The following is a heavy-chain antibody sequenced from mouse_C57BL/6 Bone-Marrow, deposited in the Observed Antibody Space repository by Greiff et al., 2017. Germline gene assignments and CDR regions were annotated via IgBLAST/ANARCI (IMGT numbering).Heavy chain of an antibody. CDR2: IDPSDSYT. V-gene: IGHV1-69*01. J-gene: IGHJ2*01. D-gene: IGHD3-2*02. Sequence: QVQLQQPGAELVMPGASVKLSCKASGYTFTSYWMHWVKQRPGQGLEWIGEIDPSDSYTNYNQKFKGKSTLTVDKSSSTASMQLSSLTSEDSAVYYCARESRQLRPYYVDYWGQGTTLTVSS. CDR3: ARESRQLRPYYVDY. CDR1: GYTFTSYW.